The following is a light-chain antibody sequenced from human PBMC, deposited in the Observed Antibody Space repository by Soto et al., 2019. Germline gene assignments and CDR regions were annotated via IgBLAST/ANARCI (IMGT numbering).Light chain of an antibody. V-gene: IGKV3-15*01. Sequence: EIVMTQSPATLSVSPGERAALSCRASQSVSSNFAWYQQKPGQAPRLLIYGASTRATDIPARFSSSGSGTEFTLTISSLQSEDFAVYYCQQYNNWPYTFGQGTKLEIK. CDR2: GAS. CDR3: QQYNNWPYT. J-gene: IGKJ2*01. CDR1: QSVSSN.